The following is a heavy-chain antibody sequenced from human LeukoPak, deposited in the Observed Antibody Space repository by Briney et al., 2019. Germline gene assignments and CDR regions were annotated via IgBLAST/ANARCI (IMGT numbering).Heavy chain of an antibody. CDR3: AKAARSGYCSSTSCCGQYYFDY. D-gene: IGHD2-2*03. Sequence: GGSLRLSCAASGFTFDDYAMHWVRQAPGKGLEWVSGISWNSGSIGYADSVKGRFTISRDNAKNSLYLQMNSLRAEDTALYYCAKAARSGYCSSTSCCGQYYFDYWGQGTLVTVSS. J-gene: IGHJ4*02. CDR2: ISWNSGSI. CDR1: GFTFDDYA. V-gene: IGHV3-9*01.